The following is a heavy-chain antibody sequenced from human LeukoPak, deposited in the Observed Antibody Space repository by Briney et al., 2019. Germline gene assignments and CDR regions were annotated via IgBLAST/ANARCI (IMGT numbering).Heavy chain of an antibody. CDR1: GFTFSTFA. J-gene: IGHJ4*02. Sequence: PGGSLRLSCAASGFTFSTFAMIWVRQAPGKVLEWVSYISSSGSIIYYADSVRGRFTISRDNAKNSLYLQMNSLRAEDTAVYYCARGPMVRGVFIRRSKSGYFDYWGQGTLVTVSS. V-gene: IGHV3-48*03. CDR3: ARGPMVRGVFIRRSKSGYFDY. CDR2: ISSSGSII. D-gene: IGHD3-10*01.